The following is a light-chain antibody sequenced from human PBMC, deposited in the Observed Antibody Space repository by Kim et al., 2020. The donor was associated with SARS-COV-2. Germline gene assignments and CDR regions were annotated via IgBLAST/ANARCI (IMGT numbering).Light chain of an antibody. J-gene: IGKJ5*01. Sequence: DIQMTQSPSSLSASVGDRVTITCRASQDISNSLAWFQQKPGKAPKSLIYASSSLHSGVPSRFSGSGSGTEFTLTISSLQPEHFATYYCQQYKTYPITFGQGTRLEIK. V-gene: IGKV1-16*01. CDR2: ASS. CDR1: QDISNS. CDR3: QQYKTYPIT.